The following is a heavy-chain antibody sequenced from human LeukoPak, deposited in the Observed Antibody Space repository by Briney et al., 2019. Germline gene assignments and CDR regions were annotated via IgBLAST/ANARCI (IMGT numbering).Heavy chain of an antibody. CDR3: TRMPSGYPNWFDP. J-gene: IGHJ5*02. CDR2: ISYSGTT. V-gene: IGHV4-39*02. D-gene: IGHD3-9*01. Sequence: SETLSLTCTVSGGSISSSPYYWNWLRQPPGKGLEWIVRISYSGTTSYNPSLNSRVTISVDTSKNHFSLRLTSVTAADTAIYYRTRMPSGYPNWFDPWGQGAPVTVSS. CDR1: GGSISSSPYY.